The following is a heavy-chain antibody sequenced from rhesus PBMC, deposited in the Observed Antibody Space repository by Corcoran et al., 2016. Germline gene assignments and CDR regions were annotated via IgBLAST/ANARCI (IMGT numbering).Heavy chain of an antibody. D-gene: IGHD4-11*01. Sequence: QVQLQESGPGLVKPSETLSLTCAVSGSSISGYFWTWIRQPPGRGREWIGYIGGSSGNTYYNPYLKRRVTFSTDTAKNQFSLKRTAVTAADTAVYYCARNFVTTDDSWGQGVLVTVSS. J-gene: IGHJ4*01. CDR1: GSSISGYF. CDR2: IGGSSGNT. CDR3: ARNFVTTDDS. V-gene: IGHV4-165*02.